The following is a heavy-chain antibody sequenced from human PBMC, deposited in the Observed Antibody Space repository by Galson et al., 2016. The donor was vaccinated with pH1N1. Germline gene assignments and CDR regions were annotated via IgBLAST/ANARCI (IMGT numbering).Heavy chain of an antibody. CDR2: IIPLSDAA. Sequence: SVKVSCKASGGTFNSDSINWVRQAPGQGLEWMGGIIPLSDAAKYPQKFQGRVTITTDRSTRTTYREMSSLRYEDTAVYFCAKWGGRNAFEIWGQGTMITVSS. V-gene: IGHV1-69*05. D-gene: IGHD3-16*01. CDR3: AKWGGRNAFEI. J-gene: IGHJ3*02. CDR1: GGTFNSDS.